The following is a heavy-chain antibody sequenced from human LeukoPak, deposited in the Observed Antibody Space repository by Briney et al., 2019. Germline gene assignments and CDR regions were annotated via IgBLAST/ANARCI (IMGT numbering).Heavy chain of an antibody. CDR2: IYHSGST. CDR3: ARSGPTRVSDY. D-gene: IGHD5-12*01. J-gene: IGHJ4*02. CDR1: GYSISSGYY. Sequence: PSETPSLTCTVSGYSISSGYYWGWIRQPPGKGLEWIGSIYHSGSTYYNPSLKSRVTISVDTSKNQFSLKLSSVIAADTAVYYCARSGPTRVSDYWGQGTLVTVSS. V-gene: IGHV4-38-2*02.